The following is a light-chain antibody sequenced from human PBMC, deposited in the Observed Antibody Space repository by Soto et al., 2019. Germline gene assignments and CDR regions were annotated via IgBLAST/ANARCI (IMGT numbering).Light chain of an antibody. CDR1: SSDVGGYNY. V-gene: IGLV2-8*01. Sequence: QSVLTQPPSASGSPGQSVAISCTGTSSDVGGYNYVSWYQQHPGKAPKLMIYEVNKRPSGVPDRFSGSKSGNTASQTVSGLQAEGEADYYCSSYAGSGNVFGTGTKVTVL. CDR2: EVN. CDR3: SSYAGSGNV. J-gene: IGLJ1*01.